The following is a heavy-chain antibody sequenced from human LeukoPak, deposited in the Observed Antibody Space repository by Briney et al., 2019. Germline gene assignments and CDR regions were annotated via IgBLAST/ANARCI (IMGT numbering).Heavy chain of an antibody. V-gene: IGHV3-23*01. D-gene: IGHD3-10*02. CDR2: ISPSGGIT. J-gene: IGHJ6*04. CDR3: AELGITMIGGV. Sequence: GGSLRLSCAASGFTVSSNYMSWVRQAPGKGLEWVSGISPSGGITYYTDSVKGRFTISRDNSKNTQSLQMNSLRAEDTAVYYCAELGITMIGGVWGKGTTVTISS. CDR1: GFTVSSNY.